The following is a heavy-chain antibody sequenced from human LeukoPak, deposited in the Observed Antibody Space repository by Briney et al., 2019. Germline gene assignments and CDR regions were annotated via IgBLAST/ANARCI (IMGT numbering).Heavy chain of an antibody. CDR2: MNPNSGNT. D-gene: IGHD3-16*02. Sequence: GASVKVSCKASGYTFTSYDINWMRQATGQGLEWMGWMNPNSGNTGYAQKFQGRVTMTRNTSISTAYMELSSLRSEDTAVYYCARGRYSYYYYYMDVWDKGTTVTVSS. CDR1: GYTFTSYD. V-gene: IGHV1-8*01. CDR3: ARGRYSYYYYYMDV. J-gene: IGHJ6*03.